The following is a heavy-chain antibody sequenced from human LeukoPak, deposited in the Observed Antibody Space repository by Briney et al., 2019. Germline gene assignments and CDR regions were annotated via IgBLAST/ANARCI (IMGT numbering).Heavy chain of an antibody. CDR2: ISYDGSNK. D-gene: IGHD2-2*01. CDR1: GFIFSSYG. J-gene: IGHJ5*02. V-gene: IGHV3-30*18. CDR3: AKDLALNSSSTSCSASWFDP. Sequence: GGSLRLSCAASGFIFSSYGMHWVRQAPGKGLEWVAVISYDGSNKYYADSVKGRFTISRDNSKNTLYLQMNSLRAEDTAVYYCAKDLALNSSSTSCSASWFDPWGQGTLVTVSS.